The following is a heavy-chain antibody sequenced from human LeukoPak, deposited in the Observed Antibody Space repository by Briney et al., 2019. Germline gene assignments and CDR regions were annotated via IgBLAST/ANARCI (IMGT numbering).Heavy chain of an antibody. D-gene: IGHD3-10*01. CDR3: VRRSGIVGTRELGDKALSYRYYSYYMDV. CDR2: IRSDGSNK. Sequence: QPGGSLRLSCAASGFTLSTYDMHWVRQAPGKGLEWVAFIRSDGSNKYYADSVKGRFTISRDNSKNTLYLQTNSLRAEDTAVYYCVRRSGIVGTRELGDKALSYRYYSYYMDVWGKGTTVIISS. V-gene: IGHV3-30*02. J-gene: IGHJ6*03. CDR1: GFTLSTYD.